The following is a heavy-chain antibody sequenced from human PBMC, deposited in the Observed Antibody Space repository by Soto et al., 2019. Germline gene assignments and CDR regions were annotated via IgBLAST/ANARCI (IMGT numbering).Heavy chain of an antibody. CDR2: IYYTGSA. Sequence: PSETLSLTCKISVGAIDIGGYSWCWIRQHPGKGLEWIGHIYYTGSAYYKPSLKSRVSMSIDTSQNQFSLELISVTAADTAVYYCARVGTSYARRGLDVWGQGTTVTVSS. CDR3: ARVGTSYARRGLDV. CDR1: VGAIDIGGYS. J-gene: IGHJ6*02. V-gene: IGHV4-31*03. D-gene: IGHD7-27*01.